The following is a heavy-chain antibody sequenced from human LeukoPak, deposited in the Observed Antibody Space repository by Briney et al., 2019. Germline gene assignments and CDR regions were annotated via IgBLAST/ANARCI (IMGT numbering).Heavy chain of an antibody. CDR2: IYYSGST. J-gene: IGHJ6*02. D-gene: IGHD3-10*01. CDR1: GGSISSYY. V-gene: IGHV4-59*08. Sequence: SETLSLTCTVSGGSISSYYWSWIRQPPGKGLEWIGYIYYSGSTNYNPSLKSRVTISVDTSKNQFSLKLSSVTAADTAVYYCAGLYGSGSYYHYYYYYGMDVWGQGTTVTVSS. CDR3: AGLYGSGSYYHYYYYYGMDV.